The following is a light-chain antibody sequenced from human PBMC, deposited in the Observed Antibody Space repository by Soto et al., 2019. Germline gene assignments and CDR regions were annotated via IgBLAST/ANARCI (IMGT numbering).Light chain of an antibody. CDR1: QDISVY. Sequence: DIQMTQSPSSLSASVGDRVTITCWARQDISVYLAWYQQKPGKVPKLLIYSASTLQSGVPSRFSGSGSGTDFTLPISSLQPEHVATYFCQKFNTAPLTFGQSTRLEIK. J-gene: IGKJ5*01. V-gene: IGKV1-27*01. CDR2: SAS. CDR3: QKFNTAPLT.